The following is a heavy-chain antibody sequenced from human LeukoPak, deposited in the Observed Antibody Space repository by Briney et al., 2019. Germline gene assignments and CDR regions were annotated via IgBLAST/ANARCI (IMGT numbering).Heavy chain of an antibody. CDR3: ARDGPWDAFDI. Sequence: SETLSLTCTVSGGSISSYYWSWIRQPPGKGLEWIGYIYYSGSTNYNPSPKSRVTISVDTSKNQFSLKLSSVTAADTAVYYCARDGPWDAFDIWGQGTMVTVSS. CDR1: GGSISSYY. J-gene: IGHJ3*02. CDR2: IYYSGST. V-gene: IGHV4-59*01.